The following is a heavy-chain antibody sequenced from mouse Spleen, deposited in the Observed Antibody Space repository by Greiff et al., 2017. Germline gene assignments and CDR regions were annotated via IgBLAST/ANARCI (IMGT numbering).Heavy chain of an antibody. J-gene: IGHJ4*01. D-gene: IGHD6-5*01. CDR3: ARSYDYHAMDY. V-gene: IGHV5-6*01. Sequence: EVQRVESGGDLVKPGGSLKLSCAASGFTFSSYGMSWVRQTPDKRLEWVATISSGGSYTYYPDSVKGRFTISRDNAKNTLYLQMSSLKSEDTAMYYCARSYDYHAMDYWGQGTSVTVSS. CDR2: ISSGGSYT. CDR1: GFTFSSYG.